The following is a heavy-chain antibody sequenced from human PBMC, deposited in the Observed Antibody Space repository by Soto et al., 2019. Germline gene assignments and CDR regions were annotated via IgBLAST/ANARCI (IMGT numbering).Heavy chain of an antibody. CDR1: GGSFSGYY. J-gene: IGHJ5*02. V-gene: IGHV4-34*01. CDR3: ARVVGYYDSSGRGDWFDP. Sequence: SETLSLTCAVYGGSFSGYYWSWIRQPPGKGLEWIGEINHSGSTNYNPSLKSRVTISVDTSKNQFSLKLSSVTAADTAVYYCARVVGYYDSSGRGDWFDPWGQGTLVTVS. D-gene: IGHD3-22*01. CDR2: INHSGST.